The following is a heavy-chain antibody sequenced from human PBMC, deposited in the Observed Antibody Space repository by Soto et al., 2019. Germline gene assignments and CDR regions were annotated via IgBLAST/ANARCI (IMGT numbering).Heavy chain of an antibody. J-gene: IGHJ2*01. D-gene: IGHD1-26*01. CDR1: GFTFNTYA. V-gene: IGHV3-30*18. CDR3: AKRGILGAQEMAYFDL. Sequence: QVQLMESGGGVVQPGRSLRLSCAASGFTFNTYAMHWVRQAPCKGLAWGAVITPDGTEKYYADSVKGRFTISRDNSKNTLYLQMNSLGLEDMSIYHCAKRGILGAQEMAYFDLWGRGTLVTVSS. CDR2: ITPDGTEK.